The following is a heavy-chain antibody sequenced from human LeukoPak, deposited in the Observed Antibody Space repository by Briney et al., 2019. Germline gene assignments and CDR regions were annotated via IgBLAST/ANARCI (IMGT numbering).Heavy chain of an antibody. J-gene: IGHJ4*02. D-gene: IGHD3-22*01. V-gene: IGHV1-69*04. CDR3: ARDPGYYDSSGYYDY. Sequence: SVKVSCKASGGTFSSYAISWVRQAPGQGLEWMGRIIPILGIANYAQKFQGRVTITADKSTSTAYMELSSLRSEDTAVYYCARDPGYYDSSGYYDYWGQGTLVTVSS. CDR1: GGTFSSYA. CDR2: IIPILGIA.